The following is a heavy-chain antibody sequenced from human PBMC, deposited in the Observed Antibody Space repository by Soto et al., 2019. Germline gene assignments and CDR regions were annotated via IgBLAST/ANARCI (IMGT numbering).Heavy chain of an antibody. CDR2: IKPDGSER. J-gene: IGHJ4*02. CDR1: GFTFGTYW. D-gene: IGHD7-27*01. CDR3: ATDLNWEQY. Sequence: EVQLVESGGGLVQPGGSLRLSCAASGFTFGTYWMTWVRQAPGKGLECVGNIKPDGSERYYVDSVKGRFTISRDNAKNSLYLHMNSLRAEDMCVYYCATDLNWEQYWGQGTLVTVSS. V-gene: IGHV3-7*04.